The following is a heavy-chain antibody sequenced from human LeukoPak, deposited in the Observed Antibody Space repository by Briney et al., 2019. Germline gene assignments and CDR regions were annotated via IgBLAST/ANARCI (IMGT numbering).Heavy chain of an antibody. CDR3: AKAGRTYYYDSSGYKLYNWFDP. CDR2: ISWNSGSI. Sequence: GGSLRLSCAASGFTFSSYEMNWVRQAPGKGLEWVSGISWNSGSIGYADSVKGRFTISRDNAKNSLYLQMNSLRAEDTALYYCAKAGRTYYYDSSGYKLYNWFDPWGQGTLVTVSS. J-gene: IGHJ5*02. V-gene: IGHV3-9*01. CDR1: GFTFSSYE. D-gene: IGHD3-22*01.